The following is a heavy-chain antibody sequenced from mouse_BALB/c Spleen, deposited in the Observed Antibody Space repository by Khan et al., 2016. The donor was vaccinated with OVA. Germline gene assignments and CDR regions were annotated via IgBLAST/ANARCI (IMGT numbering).Heavy chain of an antibody. CDR2: INPTSGYT. CDR3: ERDRIDY. CDR1: GYTFTSYW. J-gene: IGHJ2*01. V-gene: IGHV1-7*01. Sequence: QVRLQQSGAELAKPGASVKMSCKASGYTFTSYWMHWIKQRPGQGLEWIGNINPTSGYTDYNQKFKDKATLTADKSSSTAYMQLSSLTSDDSAVYYCERDRIDYWGQGTTLTVSS.